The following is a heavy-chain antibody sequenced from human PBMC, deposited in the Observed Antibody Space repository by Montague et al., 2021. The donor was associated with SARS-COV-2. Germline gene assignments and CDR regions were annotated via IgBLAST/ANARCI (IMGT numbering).Heavy chain of an antibody. D-gene: IGHD6-13*01. CDR1: GLPLSTSGLC. Sequence: PALVKPTQTLTLTCTLSGLPLSTSGLCVGWIRQPPGKALEWLALXDWDDDKYYSPSLKTRLSISKDTSKNQVVLTMANTEPVDTATYYCARIPNDSWYVSYFDYWGQGILVTVSS. CDR2: XDWDDDK. J-gene: IGHJ4*02. CDR3: ARIPNDSWYVSYFDY. V-gene: IGHV2-70*01.